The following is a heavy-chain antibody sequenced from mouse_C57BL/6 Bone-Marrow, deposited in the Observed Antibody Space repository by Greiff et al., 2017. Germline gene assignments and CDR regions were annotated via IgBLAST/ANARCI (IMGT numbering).Heavy chain of an antibody. CDR1: GYAFTNYL. D-gene: IGHD4-1*01. Sequence: VKLQESGAELVRPGTSVTVSCKASGYAFTNYLIEWVKQRPGQGLEWIGVINPGSGGTNYNEKFKGKATLTADKSSSTAYMQLSSLTSEDSAVYFCARRDWDVVDYWGQGTTITVSS. J-gene: IGHJ2*01. CDR3: ARRDWDVVDY. V-gene: IGHV1-54*01. CDR2: INPGSGGT.